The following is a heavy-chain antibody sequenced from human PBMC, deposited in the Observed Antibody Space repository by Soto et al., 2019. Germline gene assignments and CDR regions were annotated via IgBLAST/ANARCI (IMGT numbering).Heavy chain of an antibody. V-gene: IGHV3-74*01. D-gene: IGHD2-21*02. J-gene: IGHJ6*02. CDR3: ARDVIVVVTAIRFTGNYYYYGMDV. CDR2: INSDGSST. CDR1: GFTFSSYW. Sequence: GGSLRLSCAASGFTFSSYWMHWVRQAPGKGLVWVSRINSDGSSTSYADSVKGRFTISRDNAKNTLYLQMNSLRAEDTAVYYCARDVIVVVTAIRFTGNYYYYGMDVWGQGTTVTVSS.